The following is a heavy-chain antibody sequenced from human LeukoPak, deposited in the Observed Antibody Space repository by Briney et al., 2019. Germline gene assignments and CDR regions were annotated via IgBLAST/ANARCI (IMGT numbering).Heavy chain of an antibody. D-gene: IGHD6-13*01. CDR3: AREYSAFDY. J-gene: IGHJ4*02. CDR2: IYYHGST. CDR1: GDPISSYIKYK. V-gene: IGHV4-59*01. Sequence: SETLSLTCTVSGDPISSYIKYKWSWIRQPPGKGLEWIVYIYYHGSTNYNPSLKSRVTFSVDTSKNQFSLKLSSVTAADTGVYYCAREYSAFDYWGQGTLVTVSS.